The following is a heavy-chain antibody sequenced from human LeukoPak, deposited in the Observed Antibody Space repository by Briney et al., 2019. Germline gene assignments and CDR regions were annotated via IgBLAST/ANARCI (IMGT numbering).Heavy chain of an antibody. CDR3: ARGLGIAAAGRRFDY. CDR1: GGSFSGYY. CDR2: INHSGST. V-gene: IGHV4-34*01. Sequence: PSETLFLTCAVYGGSFSGYYWSWIRQPPGKGLEWIGEINHSGSTNYNPSLKSRVTISVDTSKNQFSLKLSSVTAADTAVYYCARGLGIAAAGRRFDYWGQGTLVTVSS. D-gene: IGHD6-13*01. J-gene: IGHJ4*02.